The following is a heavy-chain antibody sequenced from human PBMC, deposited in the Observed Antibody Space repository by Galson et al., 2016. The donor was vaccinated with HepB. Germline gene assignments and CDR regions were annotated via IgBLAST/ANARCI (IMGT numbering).Heavy chain of an antibody. Sequence: SLRLSCAASGFTFSSYAMSWVRQAPGKGPEWVSAIDGSGAGTYYTDSVKGRFTISRDKFNNALYLQMDSLRAEDTAVYYCAKWPYSHFWSDYNYVDFWGQGTLVTVSS. D-gene: IGHD3-3*01. CDR1: GFTFSSYA. J-gene: IGHJ4*02. CDR3: AKWPYSHFWSDYNYVDF. CDR2: IDGSGAGT. V-gene: IGHV3-23*01.